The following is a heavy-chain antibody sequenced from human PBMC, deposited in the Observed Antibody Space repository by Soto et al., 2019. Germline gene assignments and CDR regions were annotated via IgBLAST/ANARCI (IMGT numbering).Heavy chain of an antibody. D-gene: IGHD1-26*01. V-gene: IGHV1-69*01. CDR3: ARERGGYNRGDFEF. Sequence: QVLLVQSGAEVREPGSSVNVSCKASGGTFNSYAISWVRQAPGQGLEWMGGIIPDFGTGNSAQKFRGRVSITADASTTTVYMGLSGLTLEDTAVYYCARERGGYNRGDFEFWDQGTQVIVSS. CDR1: GGTFNSYA. CDR2: IIPDFGTG. J-gene: IGHJ4*02.